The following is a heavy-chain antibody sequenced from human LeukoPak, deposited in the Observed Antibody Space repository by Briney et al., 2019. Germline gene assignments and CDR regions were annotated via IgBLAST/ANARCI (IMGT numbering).Heavy chain of an antibody. CDR3: ARAHLYCSGGSCYSRTFDC. J-gene: IGHJ4*02. D-gene: IGHD2-15*01. CDR1: GYTFTSYG. CDR2: ISAYNGNT. V-gene: IGHV1-18*04. Sequence: ASVKVSCKASGYTFTSYGISWVRQAPGQGLEWMGWISAYNGNTNYAQKLQGRVTMTTDTSTSTAYMELGSLRSDDTVVYYCARAHLYCSGGSCYSRTFDCWGQGTLVTVSS.